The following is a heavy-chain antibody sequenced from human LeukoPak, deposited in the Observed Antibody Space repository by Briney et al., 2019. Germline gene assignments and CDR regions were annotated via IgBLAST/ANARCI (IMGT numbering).Heavy chain of an antibody. CDR3: ARAAGIIGDAFDI. CDR2: INPNSGGT. J-gene: IGHJ3*02. D-gene: IGHD1-14*01. Sequence: ASVKVSCKASGYTFTGYYMHWVRQAPGQGLEWMGWINPNSGGTNYAQKFQGRVTMTRDTSISTAYMELSRLRSDDTAVYNCARAAGIIGDAFDIWGQGTMVTVSS. CDR1: GYTFTGYY. V-gene: IGHV1-2*02.